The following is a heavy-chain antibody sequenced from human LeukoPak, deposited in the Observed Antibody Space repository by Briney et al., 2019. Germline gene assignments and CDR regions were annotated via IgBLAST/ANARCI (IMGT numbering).Heavy chain of an antibody. J-gene: IGHJ4*02. D-gene: IGHD5-24*01. Sequence: GASVKVSCKASGYTFSNHWMHWVRQVPGQGLEWMGVINANGGSTIYAQKFQGRITLTRDMSTTSVYMEVTSLRSEDTAVYYCARGLGWLQPLDYWGQGTLVTVSS. CDR1: GYTFSNHW. CDR2: INANGGST. V-gene: IGHV1-46*01. CDR3: ARGLGWLQPLDY.